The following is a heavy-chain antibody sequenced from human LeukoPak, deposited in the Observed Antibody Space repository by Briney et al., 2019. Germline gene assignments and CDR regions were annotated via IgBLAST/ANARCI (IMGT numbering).Heavy chain of an antibody. CDR1: GYTFTSYA. CDR2: INGGNGNT. Sequence: ASVKVSCKASGYTFTSYAMHWVRQAPGQRLEWMAWINGGNGNTKYSQKFQGRVTMTRDTSTSTVYMELSSLRSEDTAVYYCARAYSNSSPFDYWGQGTLVTVSS. CDR3: ARAYSNSSPFDY. V-gene: IGHV1-3*01. J-gene: IGHJ4*02. D-gene: IGHD6-6*01.